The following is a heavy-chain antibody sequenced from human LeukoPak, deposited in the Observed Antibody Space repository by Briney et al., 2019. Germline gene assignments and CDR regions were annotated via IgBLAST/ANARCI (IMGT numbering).Heavy chain of an antibody. V-gene: IGHV3-9*01. CDR3: AKDECGGDCYLGY. J-gene: IGHJ4*02. Sequence: GGSLRLSCAASGFTFDDYAMHWVRQAPGKGLEWVSGISWNSGSIGYADSVKGRFTISRDNAKNSLYLQMNSLRAEDTALYYCAKDECGGDCYLGYWGQGPLVTVSS. CDR2: ISWNSGSI. D-gene: IGHD2-21*02. CDR1: GFTFDDYA.